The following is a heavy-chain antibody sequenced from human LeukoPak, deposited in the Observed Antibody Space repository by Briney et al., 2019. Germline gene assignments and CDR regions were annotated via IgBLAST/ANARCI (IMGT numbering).Heavy chain of an antibody. Sequence: ASLKVSCMASGYTFTGYGISWVRPAPGQGLEWMGWISAYNGNTNYAQKLQGRVTMTPDTSTSTAYMELRSLRSDDTAVYYCATESPGYSSSCLDYWGQGTLVTVSS. CDR3: ATESPGYSSSCLDY. D-gene: IGHD6-13*01. J-gene: IGHJ4*02. CDR2: ISAYNGNT. CDR1: GYTFTGYG. V-gene: IGHV1-18*01.